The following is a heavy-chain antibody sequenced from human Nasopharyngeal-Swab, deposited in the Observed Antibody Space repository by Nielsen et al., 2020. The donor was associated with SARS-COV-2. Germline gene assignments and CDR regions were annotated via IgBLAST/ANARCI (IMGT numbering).Heavy chain of an antibody. V-gene: IGHV3-7*01. J-gene: IGHJ4*02. CDR3: ARAAGPGTTDY. D-gene: IGHD1-7*01. CDR1: GFIFNNYW. CDR2: IDEDGGEK. Sequence: GGSLRLSCAASGFIFNNYWMSWVRQAPGKGLEWVANIDEDGGEKYYVDSVKGRFTVSRDNAKNSLYLQMSSLRADDTALYFCARAAGPGTTDYWGQGTLVTVSS.